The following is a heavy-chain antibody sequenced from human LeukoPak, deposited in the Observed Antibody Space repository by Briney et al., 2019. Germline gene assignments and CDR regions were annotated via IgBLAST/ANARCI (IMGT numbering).Heavy chain of an antibody. CDR1: GFTFSAYA. Sequence: PGGSLRLSCAASGFTFSAYAMSWVRQAPGKGLEWVSAISVSGGNTYYPDSVKGRFSISRDNSKNTVYLQMDSLRAEDTAVYYCASVHVVAVSAQRGAFDYWGQGTLVTVSS. J-gene: IGHJ4*02. CDR3: ASVHVVAVSAQRGAFDY. CDR2: ISVSGGNT. D-gene: IGHD2-21*02. V-gene: IGHV3-23*01.